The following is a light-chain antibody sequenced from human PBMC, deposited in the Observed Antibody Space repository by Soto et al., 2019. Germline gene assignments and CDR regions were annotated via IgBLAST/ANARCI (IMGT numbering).Light chain of an antibody. CDR3: CSYAGSSTPRV. V-gene: IGLV2-8*01. Sequence: QSVLTQPPSASGSPGQSVTISCTGTSSDVGAYDYVCWYQQHPGKAPKLMIYEVNKRPSGVPDRFSGSKSGNTASLTVSGLQAGDEADYYCCSYAGSSTPRVFGGGTKLTVL. CDR2: EVN. J-gene: IGLJ3*02. CDR1: SSDVGAYDY.